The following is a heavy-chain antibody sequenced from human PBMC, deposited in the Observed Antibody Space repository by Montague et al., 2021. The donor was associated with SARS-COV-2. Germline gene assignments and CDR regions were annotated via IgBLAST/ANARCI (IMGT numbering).Heavy chain of an antibody. Sequence: SETVSLTCTVSGGSVSSGSYYWSWIRQPPGKGLEWIGYIYYSGSTNYNPSLKSRVTISVDTSKNQFSLKLSSVTAADTAVYYCARDPWHITIFGVVTRYGMDVWGQGTTVTVSS. CDR3: ARDPWHITIFGVVTRYGMDV. J-gene: IGHJ6*02. CDR1: GGSVSSGSYY. D-gene: IGHD3-3*01. CDR2: IYYSGST. V-gene: IGHV4-61*01.